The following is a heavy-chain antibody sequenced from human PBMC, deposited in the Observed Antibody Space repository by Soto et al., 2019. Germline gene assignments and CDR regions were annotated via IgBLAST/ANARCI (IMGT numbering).Heavy chain of an antibody. J-gene: IGHJ4*02. V-gene: IGHV4-30-2*01. Sequence: SETLSLTCAVSGGSISSGGYSWSWIRQPPGKGLEWIAYIYHSGSTYYNPSLKSRVTISVDRSKNQFSLKLSSVTAADTAAYYCARVPDYWGQGTLVTV. CDR1: GGSISSGGYS. CDR3: ARVPDY. CDR2: IYHSGST.